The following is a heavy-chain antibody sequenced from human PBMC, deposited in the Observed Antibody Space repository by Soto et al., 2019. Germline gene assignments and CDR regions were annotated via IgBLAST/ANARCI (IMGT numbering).Heavy chain of an antibody. CDR3: ARVGSSWRNFDN. D-gene: IGHD6-13*01. CDR1: GVSVSSGYYY. J-gene: IGHJ4*02. CDR2: ISNIGST. Sequence: QVQLQESGPGLVKPSATLSLTCSVSGVSVSSGYYYWSWIRQPSGKGLEWIAYISNIGSTNYNPSLKSRLTIPADTSKNQFSLKLSSVTAADTAVYYCARVGSSWRNFDNWGQGTLVTVSS. V-gene: IGHV4-61*01.